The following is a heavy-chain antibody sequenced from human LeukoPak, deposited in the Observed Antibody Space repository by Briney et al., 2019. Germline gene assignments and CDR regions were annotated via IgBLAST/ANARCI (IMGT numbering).Heavy chain of an antibody. CDR3: ARHSVYSSGWYGH. J-gene: IGHJ5*02. Sequence: SETLSLTCAVYGGSFSGYYWSWIRQPPGKGLEWIGYIYYSGSTNYNPSLKSRVTISVDTSKNQFSLKPSSVTAADTAVYYCARHSVYSSGWYGHWGQGTLVTVSS. CDR1: GGSFSGYY. CDR2: IYYSGST. V-gene: IGHV4-59*08. D-gene: IGHD6-19*01.